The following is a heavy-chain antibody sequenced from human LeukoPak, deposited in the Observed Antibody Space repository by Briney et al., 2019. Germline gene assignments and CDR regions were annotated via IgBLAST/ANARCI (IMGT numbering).Heavy chain of an antibody. J-gene: IGHJ6*02. Sequence: PSETLSLTCVVSGGSVSGYYWGWIRQPPGRGLEWIGYVYYSGSTNYNPSFKSRITISVDTSRNQFSLQLSSVTAADTAVYYCARHASYYYGMDVWGQGTTVTVSS. CDR3: ARHASYYYGMDV. D-gene: IGHD3-16*01. CDR2: VYYSGST. V-gene: IGHV4-59*02. CDR1: GGSVSGYY.